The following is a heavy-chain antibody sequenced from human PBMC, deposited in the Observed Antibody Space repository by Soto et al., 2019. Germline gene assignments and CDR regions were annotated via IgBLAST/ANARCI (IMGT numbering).Heavy chain of an antibody. CDR1: GYTFTGHY. CDR3: GRGRSGQIVVFY. D-gene: IGHD5-12*01. CDR2: IGPESGAT. Sequence: SVKVSCKSSGYTFTGHYIHWVRQAPEQGPEWMGEIGPESGATRYAQKFQGRVTMTMDMSITTVYMELSNLSPDDTAVYYCGRGRSGQIVVFYWAQGTPVTVSS. V-gene: IGHV1-2*02. J-gene: IGHJ4*02.